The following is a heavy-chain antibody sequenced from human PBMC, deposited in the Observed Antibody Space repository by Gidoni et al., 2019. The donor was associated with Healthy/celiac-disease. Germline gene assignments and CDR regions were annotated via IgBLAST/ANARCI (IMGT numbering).Heavy chain of an antibody. CDR1: GYTFTSHG. J-gene: IGHJ5*02. Sequence: QLQLVQSGAEVKKPGASVNVSCKASGYTFTSHGISWVRQAPGQGLEWMGWISAYNGNTNYAQKLQGRVTMTTDTSTSTAYMELRSLRSDDTAVYYCARTGYSSSWHRRDNWFDPWGQGTLVTVSS. CDR2: ISAYNGNT. CDR3: ARTGYSSSWHRRDNWFDP. D-gene: IGHD6-13*01. V-gene: IGHV1-18*01.